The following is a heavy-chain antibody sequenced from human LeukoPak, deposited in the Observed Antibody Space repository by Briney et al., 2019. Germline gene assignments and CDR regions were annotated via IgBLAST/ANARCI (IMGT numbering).Heavy chain of an antibody. CDR2: IYHSGST. CDR1: GGSISSGGYS. CDR3: ASSYYYDSSGYYYH. J-gene: IGHJ5*02. V-gene: IGHV4-30-2*01. Sequence: SQTLSLTCAVSGGSISSGGYSWSWIRQPPGKGLEWIGYIYHSGSTYYNPSLKSRVTISVDRSKNQFSLKLSSVTAADTAVYYCASSYYYDSSGYYYHWGQGTLVTVSS. D-gene: IGHD3-22*01.